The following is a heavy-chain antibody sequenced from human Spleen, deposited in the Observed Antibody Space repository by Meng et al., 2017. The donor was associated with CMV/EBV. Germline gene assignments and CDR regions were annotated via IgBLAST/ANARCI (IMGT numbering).Heavy chain of an antibody. CDR1: GDSISNYY. Sequence: SETLSLTCSVSGDSISNYYWTWIRQSPGKGLEWIGYIHHSGLTNYNPSLKSRVTISVDTSKNQFSLKLSSVTAADTAVYYCAREVVAATGVWFDPWGQGTLVTVSS. CDR3: AREVVAATGVWFDP. D-gene: IGHD2-15*01. J-gene: IGHJ5*02. V-gene: IGHV4-59*01. CDR2: IHHSGLT.